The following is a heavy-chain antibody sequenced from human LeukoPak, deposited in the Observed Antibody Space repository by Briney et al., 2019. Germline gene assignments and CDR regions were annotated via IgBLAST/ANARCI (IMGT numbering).Heavy chain of an antibody. D-gene: IGHD2-21*02. Sequence: SETLSLTCTVSGYSISSGYYWGWIRQSPGKGLEWMGSMYQSGSTYYNPSLKSRVTISVDTSKNQFSLKLSSVTAADTAVYYCARSVAHIVEVTTTYYFDYWGQGTLVTVSS. V-gene: IGHV4-38-2*02. CDR1: GYSISSGYY. J-gene: IGHJ4*02. CDR2: MYQSGST. CDR3: ARSVAHIVEVTTTYYFDY.